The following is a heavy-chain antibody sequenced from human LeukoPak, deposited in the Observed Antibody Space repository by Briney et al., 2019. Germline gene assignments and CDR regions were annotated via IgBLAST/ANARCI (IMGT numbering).Heavy chain of an antibody. CDR2: FDPEDGET. D-gene: IGHD3-10*01. CDR3: ATASGSYYIAAFFDY. J-gene: IGHJ4*02. CDR1: GYTLTELS. V-gene: IGHV1-24*01. Sequence: ASVKVSCKVSGYTLTELSMHWVRQAPGKGLEWMGGFDPEDGETMYAQKFQGRVTMTEDTSLDTAYMELGSLGSEDTAVYYCATASGSYYIAAFFDYWGQGTLVTVSS.